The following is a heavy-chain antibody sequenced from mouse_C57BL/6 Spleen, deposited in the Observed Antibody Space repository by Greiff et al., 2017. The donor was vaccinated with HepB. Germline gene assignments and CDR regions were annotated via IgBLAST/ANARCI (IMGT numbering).Heavy chain of an antibody. J-gene: IGHJ1*03. V-gene: IGHV1-59*01. CDR3: AKLVAWYFDV. CDR1: GYTFTSYW. CDR2: IDPSDSYT. D-gene: IGHD1-1*02. Sequence: VQLQQSGAELVRPGTSVKLSCKASGYTFTSYWMHWVKQRPGQGLEWIGVIDPSDSYTNYNQKFKGKATLTVDTSSSTAYMQLSSLTSEDSAVYYCAKLVAWYFDVWGTGTTVTVSS.